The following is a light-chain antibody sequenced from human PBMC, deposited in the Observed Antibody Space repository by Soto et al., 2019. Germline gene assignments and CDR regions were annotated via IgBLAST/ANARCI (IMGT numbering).Light chain of an antibody. Sequence: EIVLTQSPGTLSLSPGERATLPCRASQSVSSSYLAWYQQKPGQAPRLLIYGASSRATGIPDRFSGSGSGTDFTLTINRLEPEDFAVYYCQQYGSSPPRYTFGQGTKLEIK. V-gene: IGKV3-20*01. J-gene: IGKJ2*01. CDR3: QQYGSSPPRYT. CDR2: GAS. CDR1: QSVSSSY.